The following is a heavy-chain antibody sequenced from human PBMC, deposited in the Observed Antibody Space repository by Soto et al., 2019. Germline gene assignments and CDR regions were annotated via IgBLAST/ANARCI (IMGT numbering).Heavy chain of an antibody. D-gene: IGHD6-13*01. V-gene: IGHV5-51*01. CDR2: IYPGDSDT. CDR1: GYSFTSYW. J-gene: IGHJ6*02. Sequence: GESLKISCEGSGYSFTSYWIGWVRQMPGKGLEWMGIIYPGDSDTRYSPSFQGQVTISADKSISTAYLQRSSLKASDTAMYYCARRSIAAAGTSYYYYGMDVWGQGTTVTVSS. CDR3: ARRSIAAAGTSYYYYGMDV.